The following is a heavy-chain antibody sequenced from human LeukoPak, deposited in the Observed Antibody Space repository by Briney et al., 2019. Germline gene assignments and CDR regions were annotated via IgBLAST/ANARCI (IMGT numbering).Heavy chain of an antibody. CDR1: GGSFSGYY. CDR2: INHSGST. J-gene: IGHJ3*02. Sequence: SETLSLTCAVYGGSFSGYYWSWIRQPPRKGLEWIGEINHSGSTNYNPSLKSRVTISVDTSKNQFSLKLSSVTAADTAVYYCARRYPGAFDIWGQGTMVTVSS. D-gene: IGHD1-1*01. V-gene: IGHV4-34*01. CDR3: ARRYPGAFDI.